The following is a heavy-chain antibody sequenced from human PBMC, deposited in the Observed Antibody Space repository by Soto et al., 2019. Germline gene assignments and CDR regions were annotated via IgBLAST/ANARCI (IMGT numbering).Heavy chain of an antibody. J-gene: IGHJ6*02. CDR1: GYTFTSYG. CDR3: AREPPYYYDSSGYYFDSYYYDMDV. V-gene: IGHV1-18*01. Sequence: QVQLVQSGAEVKKPGASVKVSCKASGYTFTSYGISWVRQAPGQGLEWMGWISVYNGNTNYAQKLQGRVTMTTDTSTTTAYMELRSLRSDDTAVYYCAREPPYYYDSSGYYFDSYYYDMDVWGQGTTVTVSS. D-gene: IGHD3-22*01. CDR2: ISVYNGNT.